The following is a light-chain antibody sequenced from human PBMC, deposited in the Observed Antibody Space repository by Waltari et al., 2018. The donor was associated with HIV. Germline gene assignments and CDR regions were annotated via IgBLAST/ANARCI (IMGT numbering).Light chain of an antibody. J-gene: IGKJ1*01. V-gene: IGKV3-20*01. CDR2: AAS. CDR1: QSIRSNY. CDR3: QQYGSSPRT. Sequence: EIVLTQSPGTLSLSPGERATLSCRASQSIRSNYLAWYQQKPGQAPGLFISAASSRATGIPDRFSGSGSGTDFTLTISRLEPEDFAVYFCQQYGSSPRTFGQGTRVEIK.